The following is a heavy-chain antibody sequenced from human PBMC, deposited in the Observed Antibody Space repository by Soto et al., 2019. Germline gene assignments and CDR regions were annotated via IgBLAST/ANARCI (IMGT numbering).Heavy chain of an antibody. CDR1: GGSISSGGYY. V-gene: IGHV4-31*03. J-gene: IGHJ3*02. CDR2: IYYSGST. CDR3: ARDHDSSGYYRSPNAFDI. Sequence: QVQLQESGPGLVKPSQTLSLTCTVSGGSISSGGYYWSWIRQHPGKGLEWIGYIYYSGSTYYNPSLKSRVTISVDTSKNQFSLKLSSVTAADTAVYYCARDHDSSGYYRSPNAFDIWGQGTMVTVSS. D-gene: IGHD3-22*01.